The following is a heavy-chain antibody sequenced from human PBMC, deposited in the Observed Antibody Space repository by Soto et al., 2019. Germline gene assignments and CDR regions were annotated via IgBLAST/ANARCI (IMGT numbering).Heavy chain of an antibody. V-gene: IGHV5-10-1*04. Sequence: GESLKISCKGSGYSFTSYWISWVRQMPGKGLEWMGRIDPSDSYTNYSPSFQGQVTISADKSISTAYLQWSSLKASDTAMYYCARQEWLQSISDVWGQGTTVTVS. CDR2: IDPSDSYT. CDR1: GYSFTSYW. D-gene: IGHD5-12*01. J-gene: IGHJ6*02. CDR3: ARQEWLQSISDV.